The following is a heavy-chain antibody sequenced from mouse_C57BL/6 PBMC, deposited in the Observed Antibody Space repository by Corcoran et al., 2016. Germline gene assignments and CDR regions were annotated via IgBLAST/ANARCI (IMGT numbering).Heavy chain of an antibody. CDR2: ITVKSDNYGA. Sequence: QEHLVGTGRGFVRSGNSLTLSCVTPEFTFSNYRTHWLRQPPGKRLVWITVITVKSDNYGANYAESVKGRLAISSDDSKSSVYLEMNRLREEDTATYFSSRGVTPYGYCDYWGQGTTLPVSS. J-gene: IGHJ2*01. CDR1: EFTFSNYR. CDR3: SRGVTPYGYCDY. D-gene: IGHD2-12*01. V-gene: IGHV13-2*01.